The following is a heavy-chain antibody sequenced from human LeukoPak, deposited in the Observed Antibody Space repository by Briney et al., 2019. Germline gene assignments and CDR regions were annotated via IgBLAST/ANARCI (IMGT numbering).Heavy chain of an antibody. CDR1: GFTFDDYA. J-gene: IGHJ6*02. CDR2: ISWNSGSI. Sequence: GGSLSLSCAASGFTFDDYAMHWVRQAPGKGLEWVSGISWNSGSIGYADSVKGRFTISRDNAKNSLYLQMNSLRAEDTALYYCAKGSGLRYFDWLLSPSDGMDVWGQGTRVTVSS. V-gene: IGHV3-9*01. D-gene: IGHD3-9*01. CDR3: AKGSGLRYFDWLLSPSDGMDV.